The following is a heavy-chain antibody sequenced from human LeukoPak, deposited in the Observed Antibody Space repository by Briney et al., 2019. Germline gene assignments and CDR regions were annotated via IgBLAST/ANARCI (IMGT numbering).Heavy chain of an antibody. CDR1: GFTFSSNS. D-gene: IGHD2/OR15-2a*01. Sequence: PGGSLRLSCAASGFTFSSNSMNWVSQAPGKWLEWVSYISSGSSTIYYADSVKGRFTISRDNDKNSLYVQMNSLRDEDTAVYYCARTSMRAFDIWGQGTMVTVSS. J-gene: IGHJ3*02. V-gene: IGHV3-48*02. CDR2: ISSGSSTI. CDR3: ARTSMRAFDI.